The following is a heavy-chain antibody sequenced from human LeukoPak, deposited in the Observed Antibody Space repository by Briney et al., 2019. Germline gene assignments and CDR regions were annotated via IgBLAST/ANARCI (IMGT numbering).Heavy chain of an antibody. CDR1: GYSFTSYW. Sequence: GESLRISCKGSGYSFTSYWISWVRQMPGKGLEWMGRIDPSDSYTNYSPSFQGHVTISADKSISTAYLQWSSLKASDTAMYYCARHRDYYDSGSYPDYWGQGTLVTVSS. CDR3: ARHRDYYDSGSYPDY. V-gene: IGHV5-10-1*01. J-gene: IGHJ4*02. D-gene: IGHD3-10*01. CDR2: IDPSDSYT.